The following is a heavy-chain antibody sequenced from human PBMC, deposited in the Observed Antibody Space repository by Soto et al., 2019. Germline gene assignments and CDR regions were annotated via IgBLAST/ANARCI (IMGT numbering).Heavy chain of an antibody. V-gene: IGHV3-15*07. CDR2: VKSKADGGTA. Sequence: EVQLVESGGGLVKPGGSLRLSCAASGFSISNAWMHWVRQAPGKGLEWVGRVKSKADGGTADYAAPVKGRFTISRDDSKNTQYLQMNSLKMEDTAVYCCNTYPDFWGGHTPLWGQGTLVTVSS. J-gene: IGHJ4*02. CDR1: GFSISNAW. CDR3: NTYPDFWGGHTPL. D-gene: IGHD3-3*01.